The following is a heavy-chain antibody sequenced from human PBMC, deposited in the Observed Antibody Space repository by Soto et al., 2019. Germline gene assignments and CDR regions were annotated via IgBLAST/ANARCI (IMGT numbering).Heavy chain of an antibody. J-gene: IGHJ4*02. V-gene: IGHV3-21*01. CDR3: ARDPAAGDS. D-gene: IGHD3-10*01. Sequence: EVQLVESGGGLVKPGESLRLSCEAFGFTFSTSTMNWVRQAPGKGLEWVSSIITSTTFYADSVKGRFTISRDNARNSLYLQMNSLRAEDTATYYCARDPAAGDSWGQGTLVTVSS. CDR2: IITSTT. CDR1: GFTFSTST.